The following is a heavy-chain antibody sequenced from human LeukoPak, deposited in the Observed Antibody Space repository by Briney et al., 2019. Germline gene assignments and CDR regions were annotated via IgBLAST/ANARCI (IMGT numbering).Heavy chain of an antibody. V-gene: IGHV4-34*01. CDR3: ARVTIGFWSGYLYYFDY. D-gene: IGHD3-3*01. J-gene: IGHJ4*02. CDR2: INHSGST. Sequence: PSETLSLTCAVYGGSFSGYYWSWIRQPPGKGLEWIGEINHSGSTNYNPSLKSRVTISVDTSKNQFSLKLSSVTAADTAVYYCARVTIGFWSGYLYYFDYWGQGTLVTVSS. CDR1: GGSFSGYY.